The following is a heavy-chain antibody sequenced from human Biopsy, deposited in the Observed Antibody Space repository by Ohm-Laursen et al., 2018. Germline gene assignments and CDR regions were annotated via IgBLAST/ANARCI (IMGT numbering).Heavy chain of an antibody. V-gene: IGHV1-2*02. CDR3: ARDIMNRIAGLVARSDVFDV. Sequence: ASVKVSCKGSGYAVNDYFLHWLRQAPGQGPEWMGWISPNRGGTNYALKFQGRVTMTTDTSTSTVYLELRRLISDDTAVYYCARDIMNRIAGLVARSDVFDVWGQGTLVTVSS. D-gene: IGHD3-16*01. CDR1: GYAVNDYF. CDR2: ISPNRGGT. J-gene: IGHJ3*01.